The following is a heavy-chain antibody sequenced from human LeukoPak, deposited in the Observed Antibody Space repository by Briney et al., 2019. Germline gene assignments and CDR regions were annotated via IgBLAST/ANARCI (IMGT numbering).Heavy chain of an antibody. V-gene: IGHV4-61*02. Sequence: TLSPTCTVSGGSISSGSYYWSWIRQPAGKGLEWIGRIYTSGSTNYNPSLKSRVTISVDTSKNQFSLKLSSVTAADTAVYYCAREGVSGGWRSRVPDAFDIWGQGTMVTVSS. CDR3: AREGVSGGWRSRVPDAFDI. CDR2: IYTSGST. D-gene: IGHD6-19*01. CDR1: GGSISSGSYY. J-gene: IGHJ3*02.